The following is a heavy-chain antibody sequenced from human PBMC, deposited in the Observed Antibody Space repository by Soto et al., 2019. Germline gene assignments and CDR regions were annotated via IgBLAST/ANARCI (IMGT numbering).Heavy chain of an antibody. CDR1: GGSISTGGYY. CDR3: ARGITMKLAVQGDAPDNYYFDS. CDR2: IYYSGST. V-gene: IGHV4-31*03. D-gene: IGHD3-22*01. J-gene: IGHJ4*02. Sequence: SETLSLTCTVSGGSISTGGYYWYWIRQHPGMGLECIGYIYYSGSTYYNPSLKSRVTMAVDTSKNQFSLKLRSVTAADTAVYYCARGITMKLAVQGDAPDNYYFDSWGQGSLVTVSS.